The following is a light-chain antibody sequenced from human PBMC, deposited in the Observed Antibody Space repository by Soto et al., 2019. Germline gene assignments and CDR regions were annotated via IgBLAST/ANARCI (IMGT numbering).Light chain of an antibody. CDR3: QQYNNWPPGT. CDR2: GAS. Sequence: EIVMTQSSATLSVSPGERATLSCRASQSVSSSLAWYQQKPGQAPKLLFFGASTRATGIPARFSGSGSGTEFSLTIGSLQSEDFAFYYCQQYNNWPPGTFGQGTKVDI. J-gene: IGKJ2*02. V-gene: IGKV3-15*01. CDR1: QSVSSS.